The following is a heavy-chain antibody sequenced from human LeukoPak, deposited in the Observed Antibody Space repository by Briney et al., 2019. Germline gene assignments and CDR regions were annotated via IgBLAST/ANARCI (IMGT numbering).Heavy chain of an antibody. D-gene: IGHD5-18*01. CDR1: GLTFSSYW. V-gene: IGHV3-7*01. CDR3: ARALQLDVSDY. J-gene: IGHJ4*02. CDR2: IKQDGSEK. Sequence: GGSLRLSCAAYGLTFSSYWMSWVRQAPGKGLEWVANIKQDGSEKYYVDSVKGRFTSSRDNAKNSLYLQMNSLRAEDTAVYYCARALQLDVSDYWGQGTLVTVSS.